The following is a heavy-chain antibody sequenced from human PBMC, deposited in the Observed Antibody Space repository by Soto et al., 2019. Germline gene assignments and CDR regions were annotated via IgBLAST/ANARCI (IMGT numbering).Heavy chain of an antibody. V-gene: IGHV4-59*01. D-gene: IGHD3-10*01. CDR1: GDSITAYY. J-gene: IGHJ6*02. CDR3: ARDKGGESLKGSGMDV. Sequence: QMQLQESGPGLVKPSETLSLICSVSGDSITAYYLSWLRQSPGKELEWIGSIYHNGETNYTPSLKSRVTISADTSTTQFSLWLSSVTAADTGVYHCARDKGGESLKGSGMDVWGQGTTVIVSS. CDR2: IYHNGET.